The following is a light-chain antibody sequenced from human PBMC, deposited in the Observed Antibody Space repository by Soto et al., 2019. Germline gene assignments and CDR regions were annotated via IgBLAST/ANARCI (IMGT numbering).Light chain of an antibody. J-gene: IGKJ1*01. CDR2: RAS. CDR3: LQFNSYPWT. V-gene: IGKV1-17*02. CDR1: QGIGSD. Sequence: DIQMTQAPSSLSASVGDTVTITCRASQGIGSDVDWYQQQSGKAPKRLIYRASSLQSGVPSRFSGSGSGTEFTLAISNLQPEDCATYHCLQFNSYPWTFGQGTKVEIK.